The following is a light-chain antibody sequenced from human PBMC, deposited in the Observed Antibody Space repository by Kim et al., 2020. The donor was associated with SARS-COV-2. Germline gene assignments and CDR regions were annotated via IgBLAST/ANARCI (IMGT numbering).Light chain of an antibody. CDR1: KLGDKY. Sequence: SYELTQPPSVSVSPGQTASITCSGDKLGDKYACWYQQKPGQSPVLVIYQDTKRPSGLPERFSGSNSGNTATLTISGTQAMDEADYYCRAWDISTVVFGGGT. CDR2: QDT. CDR3: RAWDISTVV. J-gene: IGLJ2*01. V-gene: IGLV3-1*01.